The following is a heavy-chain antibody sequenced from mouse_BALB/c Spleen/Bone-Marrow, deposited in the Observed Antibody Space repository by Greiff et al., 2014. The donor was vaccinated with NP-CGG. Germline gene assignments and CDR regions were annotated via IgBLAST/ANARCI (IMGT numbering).Heavy chain of an antibody. J-gene: IGHJ4*01. V-gene: IGHV1S34*01. CDR1: GYSFTGYY. CDR2: ISCYNGAT. CDR3: ARWRDCDSYAMDY. Sequence: LVKTGASVKISCKASGYSFTGYYMHWVKQSHGKSLEWIGYISCYNGATSYNQKFKGKATITVDTSSSTAYMQCNSLTSEDSAVYYCARWRDCDSYAMDYWGQGTSVTVSS.